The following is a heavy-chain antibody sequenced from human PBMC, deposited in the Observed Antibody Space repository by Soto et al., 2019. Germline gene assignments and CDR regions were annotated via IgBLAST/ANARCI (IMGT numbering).Heavy chain of an antibody. V-gene: IGHV4-31*01. CDR1: GGSISSGGYY. CDR2: IYYSGST. Sequence: QVQLQESGPGLVKPSQTLSLTCTVSGGSISSGGYYWSWIRQHPGKGLEWIGYIYYSGSTYYNPSLTSPLTISVDTSKHQFSLKLSSVTAADTAVYYCARGVTMVRGVIHTPYFDYWGQGTLVTVSS. D-gene: IGHD3-10*01. CDR3: ARGVTMVRGVIHTPYFDY. J-gene: IGHJ4*02.